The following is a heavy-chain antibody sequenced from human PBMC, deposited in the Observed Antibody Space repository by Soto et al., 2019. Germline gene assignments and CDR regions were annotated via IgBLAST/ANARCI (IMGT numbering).Heavy chain of an antibody. J-gene: IGHJ6*01. CDR1: CFTFSGSA. Sequence: GGSLRLSCAASCFTFSGSAMHCVRQASWEGLEWFVRIRSKANIYATAYAASVKGRFTISRDDSKNTAYLQMNSLKTEDTAVYYCTTSIAADGGPYYYYGMEVWGQGTTVTVSS. D-gene: IGHD6-13*01. CDR3: TTSIAADGGPYYYYGMEV. CDR2: IRSKANIYAT. V-gene: IGHV3-73*01.